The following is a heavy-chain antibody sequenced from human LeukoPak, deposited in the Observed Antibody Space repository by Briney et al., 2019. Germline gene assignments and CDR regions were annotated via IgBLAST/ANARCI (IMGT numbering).Heavy chain of an antibody. CDR3: ARERVTMVRGVTNYFDY. CDR1: GYTFTGYY. Sequence: ASVKVSCKASGYTFTGYYMHWVRQAPGQGLEWMGWISAYNGNTNYAQKLQGRVTMTTDTSTSTAYMELRSLRSDDTAVYYCARERVTMVRGVTNYFDYWGQGTLVTVSS. V-gene: IGHV1-18*04. J-gene: IGHJ4*02. CDR2: ISAYNGNT. D-gene: IGHD3-10*01.